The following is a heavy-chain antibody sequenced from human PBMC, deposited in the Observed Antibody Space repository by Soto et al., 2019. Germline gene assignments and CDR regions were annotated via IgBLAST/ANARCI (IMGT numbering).Heavy chain of an antibody. J-gene: IGHJ6*02. CDR1: GFTFSSYG. CDR2: IWYDGSNK. D-gene: IGHD4-17*01. V-gene: IGHV3-33*01. CDR3: AREATVTTENYYYYYGMDV. Sequence: QVQLVESGGGVVQPGRSLRLSCAASGFTFSSYGMHWVRQAPGKGLEWVAVIWYDGSNKYYADSVKGRFTISRDNSKNTLYLQMNSLRAEDTAVYYCAREATVTTENYYYYYGMDVWGQGTTVTVSS.